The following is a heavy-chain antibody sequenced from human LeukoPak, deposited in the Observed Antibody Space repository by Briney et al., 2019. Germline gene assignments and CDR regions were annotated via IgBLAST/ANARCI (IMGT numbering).Heavy chain of an antibody. CDR2: ISGSGGST. CDR1: GFTFSSYA. CDR3: AKALGYCSSTSCFPRYGMDV. J-gene: IGHJ6*02. Sequence: GGSLRLSCAASGFTFSSYAMSWVRQAPGKGVEWVSAISGSGGSTDYADSVKGRFTISRDNSENTLYLQMNSLRAEDTAVYYCAKALGYCSSTSCFPRYGMDVWGQGTTVTVSS. D-gene: IGHD2-2*01. V-gene: IGHV3-23*01.